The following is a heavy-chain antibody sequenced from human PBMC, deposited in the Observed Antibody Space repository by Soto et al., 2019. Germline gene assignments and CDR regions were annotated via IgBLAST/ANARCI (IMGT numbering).Heavy chain of an antibody. CDR1: GFTFSSYG. Sequence: SLRLSCAASGFTFSSYGMHWVRQAPGKGLEWVAVISYDGSNKYYADSVKGRFTISRDNSKNTLYLQMNSLRAEDTAVYYCAKDAPAAGYHYGMDFWGQGTTVTVSS. D-gene: IGHD2-2*01. J-gene: IGHJ6*02. CDR3: AKDAPAAGYHYGMDF. CDR2: ISYDGSNK. V-gene: IGHV3-30*18.